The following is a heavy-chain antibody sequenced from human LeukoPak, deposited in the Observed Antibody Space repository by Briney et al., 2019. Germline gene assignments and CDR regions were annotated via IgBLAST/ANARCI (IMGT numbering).Heavy chain of an antibody. V-gene: IGHV1-2*02. CDR1: GYTFTSYG. CDR3: AKKLGRPLYYFDY. CDR2: INPNSGGT. Sequence: ASVKVSCKASGYTFTSYGISWVRQAPGQGLEWMGWINPNSGGTNYAQKFQGRVTMTRDTSISTAYMELSRLRSDDTAVYYCAKKLGRPLYYFDYWGQGTLVTVSS. D-gene: IGHD2-15*01. J-gene: IGHJ4*02.